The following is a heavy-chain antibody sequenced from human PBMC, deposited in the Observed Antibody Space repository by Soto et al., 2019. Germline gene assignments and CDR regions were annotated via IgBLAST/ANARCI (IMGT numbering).Heavy chain of an antibody. Sequence: EVQLLESGGGLVQPGGSLRLSCAASGFTFSSYAMSWVRQAPGKGLEWVSAISGSGGSTYYADSVKGRFTISRDNSKNTLYLQRNGLRAGDTAVYYCAKDFGIEARKRGGVYYFDYWGQGTLVTVSS. CDR3: AKDFGIEARKRGGVYYFDY. J-gene: IGHJ4*02. CDR2: ISGSGGST. V-gene: IGHV3-23*01. D-gene: IGHD3-16*01. CDR1: GFTFSSYA.